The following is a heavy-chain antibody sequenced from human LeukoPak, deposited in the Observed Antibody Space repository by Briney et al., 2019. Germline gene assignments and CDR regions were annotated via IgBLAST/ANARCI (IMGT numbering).Heavy chain of an antibody. D-gene: IGHD3-16*01. J-gene: IGHJ6*02. CDR3: ARSDSRGVMGLYYYYGMDV. CDR2: INTNTGNP. Sequence: GASVKVSCKASGYTFTSYAMNWVRQAPGQGLEWMGWINTNTGNPTYAQGFTGRFVFSLDTSVSTAYLQISSLKAEDTAVYYCARSDSRGVMGLYYYYGMDVWGQGTTVTVSS. V-gene: IGHV7-4-1*02. CDR1: GYTFTSYA.